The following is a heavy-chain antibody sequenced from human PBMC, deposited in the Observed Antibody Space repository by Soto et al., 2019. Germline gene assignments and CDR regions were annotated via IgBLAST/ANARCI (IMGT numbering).Heavy chain of an antibody. J-gene: IGHJ4*02. CDR1: GFTFSSYW. V-gene: IGHV3-74*01. Sequence: EVQLVETGGGLVQPGGSLRLSCAASGFTFSSYWMHWVRQAPGKGLEWASRLNSDGSTTNYADSVKGRFTISRDNAKNTVYLQMTSLRAEDTAVYFWARGRSGTYALDYWGQGILVTVSS. D-gene: IGHD1-26*01. CDR2: LNSDGSTT. CDR3: ARGRSGTYALDY.